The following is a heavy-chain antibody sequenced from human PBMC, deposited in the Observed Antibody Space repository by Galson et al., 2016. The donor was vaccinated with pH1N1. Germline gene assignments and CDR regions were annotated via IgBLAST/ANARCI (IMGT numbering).Heavy chain of an antibody. J-gene: IGHJ4*02. CDR2: LSYDETNR. D-gene: IGHD3-10*01. Sequence: LRLSCAASGFAFNTFSFHWVRQAPGKGLEWVALLSYDETNRHYADSVKGRFTISRDNSKNTLYLQMDSLRAEDTAVYYCARDKGTSQWELRGIFDSWGQGSLVTVSS. CDR3: ARDKGTSQWELRGIFDS. CDR1: GFAFNTFS. V-gene: IGHV3-30*04.